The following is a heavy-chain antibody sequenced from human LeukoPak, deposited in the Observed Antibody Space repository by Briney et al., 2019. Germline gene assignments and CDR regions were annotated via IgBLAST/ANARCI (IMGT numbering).Heavy chain of an antibody. CDR3: ARAILTPSGYVWYFDL. CDR1: GGSISSGGFW. J-gene: IGHJ2*01. Sequence: SETLSLTCTVSGGSISSGGFWSSCIRQHPGKGLEWMGYIYYSGSTYYNPSLKSRVTMSVDTSKNQFSLKLSSVTAADTAVYYCARAILTPSGYVWYFDLWGRGTLVTVSS. CDR2: IYYSGST. D-gene: IGHD3-3*01. V-gene: IGHV4-31*03.